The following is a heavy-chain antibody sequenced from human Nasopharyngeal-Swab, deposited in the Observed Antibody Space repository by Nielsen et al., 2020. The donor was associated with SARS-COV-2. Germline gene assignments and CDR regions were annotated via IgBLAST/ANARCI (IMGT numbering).Heavy chain of an antibody. CDR2: ISGSGGST. J-gene: IGHJ4*02. Sequence: GGSLRLSCAASGFTFSSYAMSWVRQAPGKGLEWVSAISGSGGSTYYADSVKGRFTISRDNSKNTLYLQMNSLRAEDTAVYYCASWELYYCDSSGYYGWGQGTLVTVSS. CDR3: ASWELYYCDSSGYYG. D-gene: IGHD3-22*01. V-gene: IGHV3-23*01. CDR1: GFTFSSYA.